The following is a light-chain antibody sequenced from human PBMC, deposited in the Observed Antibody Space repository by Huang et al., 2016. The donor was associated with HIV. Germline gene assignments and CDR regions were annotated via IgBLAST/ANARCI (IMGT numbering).Light chain of an antibody. V-gene: IGKV4-1*01. CDR3: QQHYSTPWT. CDR2: WAS. Sequence: DIGMTQSPASLAVPPGERATISCVSSQSLLYIANKKHIHMNCLAWYQKKPGQPPNLLIFWASSRAYWVPDRFSDSVSGTDFTLTISGLQAEDVAVYYCQQHYSTPWTFGQGTKVEIK. CDR1: QSLLYIANKKHIHMNC. J-gene: IGKJ1*01.